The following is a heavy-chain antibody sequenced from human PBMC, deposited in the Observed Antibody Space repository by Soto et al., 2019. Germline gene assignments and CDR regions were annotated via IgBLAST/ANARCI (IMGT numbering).Heavy chain of an antibody. CDR1: GFTFSTSG. CDR2: ISDDGSKK. CDR3: AKEWVYDSSGWSCDY. Sequence: QVQLVESGGGVVQPGRSLRLSCAASGFTFSTSGRHWVRQAPGKGLEWVAVISDDGSKKYYADSVKGRFTISRDNSKNTLYLQMNSLRAEDTAVYYCAKEWVYDSSGWSCDYWGQGTLVTVSS. V-gene: IGHV3-30*18. D-gene: IGHD3-22*01. J-gene: IGHJ4*02.